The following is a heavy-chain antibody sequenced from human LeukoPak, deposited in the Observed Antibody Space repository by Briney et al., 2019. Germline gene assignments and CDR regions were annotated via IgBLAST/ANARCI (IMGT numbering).Heavy chain of an antibody. CDR3: ASWGEGALDN. CDR1: GVTFSSGS. V-gene: IGHV3-48*02. J-gene: IGHJ4*02. D-gene: IGHD1-26*01. Sequence: GGSLRLSCEASGVTFSSGSMNWVRQAPGKGREGISYISTSTTTIYYANSVKGGLTISRDNAKKSLYLQMNSLRDEDTGVYYCASWGEGALDNWGQGTLVTVSS. CDR2: ISTSTTTI.